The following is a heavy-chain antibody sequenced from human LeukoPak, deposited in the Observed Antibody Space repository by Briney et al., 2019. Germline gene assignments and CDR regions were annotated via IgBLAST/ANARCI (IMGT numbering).Heavy chain of an antibody. CDR2: ICYSGST. J-gene: IGHJ3*02. Sequence: SETLSLTCTVSGGSISSYYWSWIRQPPRKGLEWIGYICYSGSTNYNPSLKSRVTISVDTSKNQFSLKLSSVTAADTAVYYCARDRDYYDSRGAFDIWGQGTMVTVSS. V-gene: IGHV4-59*01. CDR3: ARDRDYYDSRGAFDI. D-gene: IGHD3-22*01. CDR1: GGSISSYY.